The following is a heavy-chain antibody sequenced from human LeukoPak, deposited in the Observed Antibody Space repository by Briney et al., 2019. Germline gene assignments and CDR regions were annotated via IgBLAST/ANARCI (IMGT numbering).Heavy chain of an antibody. D-gene: IGHD2-2*01. CDR3: ARERLYCSSTSCYSGGFDY. J-gene: IGHJ4*02. CDR1: GFTFSSYA. Sequence: GRSLRLSCAASGFTFSSYAMHRVRQAPGKGLEWVAVISYDGSNKYYADSVKGRFTISRDNSKNALYLQMNSLRAEDTAVYYCARERLYCSSTSCYSGGFDYWGQGTLVTVSS. CDR2: ISYDGSNK. V-gene: IGHV3-30*04.